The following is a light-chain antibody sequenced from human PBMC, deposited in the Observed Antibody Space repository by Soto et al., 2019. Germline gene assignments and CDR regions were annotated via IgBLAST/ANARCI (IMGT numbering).Light chain of an antibody. Sequence: DVVMTQSPLSLPVTLGQPASISCRSSQSLVNSDGNTYLSWFQQRPGQSPRRLIYKVSNRDSGVPDRFSGTGSGTDLTLKISRVEAEDVGVYYCLQGTHWPPFTFGPGTKVHIK. J-gene: IGKJ3*01. CDR3: LQGTHWPPFT. CDR1: QSLVNSDGNTY. V-gene: IGKV2-30*01. CDR2: KVS.